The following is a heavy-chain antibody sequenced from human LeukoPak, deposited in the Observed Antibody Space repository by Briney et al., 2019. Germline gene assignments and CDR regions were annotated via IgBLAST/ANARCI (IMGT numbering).Heavy chain of an antibody. CDR3: ALGKNFGYHYFDF. CDR1: GFSFGSYG. J-gene: IGHJ4*02. Sequence: PGGSLRLSCVASGFSFGSYGMHWVRRAPGKGLEGMTFIRFDGSEKYYADSVKGRFTISRDYSKNTLFLQMSSLRPEDTAVYYCALGKNFGYHYFDFWGQGALVTVSS. V-gene: IGHV3-30*02. D-gene: IGHD2-2*03. CDR2: IRFDGSEK.